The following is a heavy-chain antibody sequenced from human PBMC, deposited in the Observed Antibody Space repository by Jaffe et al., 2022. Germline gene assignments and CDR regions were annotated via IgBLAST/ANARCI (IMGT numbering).Heavy chain of an antibody. J-gene: IGHJ4*02. CDR1: GFTFSNYA. Sequence: EVNLLESGGGLVQPGGSLRLSCAASGFTFSNYAMSWVRQAPGKGLEWVSTLSLTGGTTYYADSVRGRFTISRDNSKNILYLQMDSLRAEDTALYYCAKRALRDLKYFDYWGQGTLVTVSS. CDR2: LSLTGGTT. CDR3: AKRALRDLKYFDY. V-gene: IGHV3-23*01.